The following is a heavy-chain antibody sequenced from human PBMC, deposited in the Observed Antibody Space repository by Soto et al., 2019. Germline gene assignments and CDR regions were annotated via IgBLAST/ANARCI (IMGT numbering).Heavy chain of an antibody. V-gene: IGHV3-23*01. D-gene: IGHD4-17*01. J-gene: IGHJ4*02. CDR2: ISGSGGST. CDR3: ALSPTTVTTTLDY. Sequence: EVQLLESGGGLVQPGGSLRLSCAASGFTFSSYAMSWVRQAPGKGLEWVSAISGSGGSTYYADSVKGRFTISRDNSNNTLYLQMNILRAEDTAVYYCALSPTTVTTTLDYWGQGTLVTVSS. CDR1: GFTFSSYA.